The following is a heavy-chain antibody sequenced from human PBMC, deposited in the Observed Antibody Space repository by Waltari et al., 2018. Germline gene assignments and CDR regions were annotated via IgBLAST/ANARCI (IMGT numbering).Heavy chain of an antibody. CDR3: ARLPRVATTYYYYYMDV. CDR1: GGSFSGYY. CDR2: INHSGST. J-gene: IGHJ6*03. Sequence: QVQLQQWGAGLLKPSETLSLTCAVYGGSFSGYYWSWIRQPPGKGLEWIGEINHSGSTNYNPSLKSRVTISADTSKNQFSLKLSSVTAADTAVYYCARLPRVATTYYYYYMDVWGKGTTVTISS. D-gene: IGHD5-12*01. V-gene: IGHV4-34*01.